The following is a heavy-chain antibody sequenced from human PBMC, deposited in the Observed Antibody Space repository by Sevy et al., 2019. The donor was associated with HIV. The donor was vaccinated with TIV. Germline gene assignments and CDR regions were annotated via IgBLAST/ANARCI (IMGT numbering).Heavy chain of an antibody. CDR3: AREAVAGPMDV. V-gene: IGHV3-30*04. D-gene: IGHD6-19*01. CDR1: GFTFSSYA. CDR2: ISYDGSNK. J-gene: IGHJ6*02. Sequence: GGPLRLSCAASGFTFSSYAMHWVRQAPGKGLEWVAVISYDGSNKYYADSVKGRFTISRDNSKNTLYLQMNSLRAEDTAVYYCAREAVAGPMDVWGQGTTVTVSS.